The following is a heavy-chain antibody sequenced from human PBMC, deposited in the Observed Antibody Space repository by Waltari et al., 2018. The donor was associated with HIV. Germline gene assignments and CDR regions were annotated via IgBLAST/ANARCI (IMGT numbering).Heavy chain of an antibody. J-gene: IGHJ4*02. CDR3: ARDSYYYDSSGFFPDF. Sequence: QVQLVQSGAAVTKPGASVKVSCRASGYTFTAYYMPWVRQAPGQGLEWMVRINLTSGDTNYGQKFQGRVTMTRDTSISTAYMELSRLRSDDTAVYYCARDSYYYDSSGFFPDFWGQGTLVTVSS. D-gene: IGHD3-22*01. CDR1: GYTFTAYY. V-gene: IGHV1-2*06. CDR2: INLTSGDT.